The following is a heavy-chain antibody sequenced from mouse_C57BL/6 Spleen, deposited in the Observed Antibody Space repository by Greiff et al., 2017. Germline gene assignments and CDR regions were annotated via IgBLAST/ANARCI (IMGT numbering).Heavy chain of an antibody. CDR1: GYTFTSYW. V-gene: IGHV1-5*01. D-gene: IGHD3-2*02. J-gene: IGHJ2*01. CDR3: TRRVDSSGPTPYFDY. CDR2: IYPGNSDT. Sequence: EVKLQQSGTVLVRPGASVKMSCKTSGYTFTSYWMHWVKQRPGQGLEWIGAIYPGNSDTSYNQKFKGKAKLTAVTSASTAYMELSSLTTEDSAVYYCTRRVDSSGPTPYFDYWGQGTTVTVSS.